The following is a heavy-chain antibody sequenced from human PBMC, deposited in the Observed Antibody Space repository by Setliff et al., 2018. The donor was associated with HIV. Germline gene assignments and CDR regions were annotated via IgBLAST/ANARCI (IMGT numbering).Heavy chain of an antibody. J-gene: IGHJ4*02. CDR1: GFTFSIYA. D-gene: IGHD3-22*01. CDR3: ARRYYPDSSGYYFDS. V-gene: IGHV3-23*01. CDR2: VSSSDSGGNT. Sequence: GGSLRLSCAASGFTFSIYAMSWVRQAPGKGLEWVSVVSSSDSGGNTYYAEFVRGRFAISRDNSKNVLYVQMDSLRAEDTAVYYCARRYYPDSSGYYFDSWGQGTLVTVSS.